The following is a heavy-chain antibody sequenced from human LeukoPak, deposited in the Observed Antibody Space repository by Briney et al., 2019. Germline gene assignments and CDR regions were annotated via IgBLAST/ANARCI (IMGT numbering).Heavy chain of an antibody. D-gene: IGHD1-1*01. CDR2: IKEDGSEK. CDR3: TRNRGTDY. V-gene: IGHV3-7*01. Sequence: AGGSLRLSCAASGFTFSNYWMNWVRQAPGKGLEWVANIKEDGSEKIYVDSVKGRFTISRDNSKNSLYLQLNNLRAEDTAVYYCTRNRGTDYWGQGTLVTVSS. CDR1: GFTFSNYW. J-gene: IGHJ4*02.